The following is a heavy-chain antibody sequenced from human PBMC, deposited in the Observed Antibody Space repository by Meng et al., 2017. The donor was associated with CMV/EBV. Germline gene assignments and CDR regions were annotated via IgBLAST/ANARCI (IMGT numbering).Heavy chain of an antibody. D-gene: IGHD6-6*01. CDR3: ARGEAARYYYYYGMDV. CDR1: GGSFSGYY. V-gene: IGHV4-34*01. CDR2: INHSGST. Sequence: SETLSFTCAVYGGSFSGYYWSWIRQPPGKGLEWIGEINHSGSTNYNPSLKSRVTISVDTSKNQFSLKLSSVTAADTAVYYCARGEAARYYYYYGMDVWGQGTTVTVSS. J-gene: IGHJ6*02.